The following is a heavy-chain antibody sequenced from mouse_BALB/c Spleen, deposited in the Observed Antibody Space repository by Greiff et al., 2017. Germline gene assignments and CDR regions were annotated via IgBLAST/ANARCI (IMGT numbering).Heavy chain of an antibody. V-gene: IGHV2-9*02. CDR2: IWAGGST. D-gene: IGHD2-2*01. Sequence: VQLVESGPGLVAPSQSLSITCTASGFSLTSYGVHWVRQPPGKGLEWLGVIWAGGSTNYNSALMSRLSISKDNSKTQVFLKMNSLQTDDTAMYYCARDGYDDVAWFAYWGQGTLVTVSA. CDR3: ARDGYDDVAWFAY. J-gene: IGHJ3*01. CDR1: GFSLTSYG.